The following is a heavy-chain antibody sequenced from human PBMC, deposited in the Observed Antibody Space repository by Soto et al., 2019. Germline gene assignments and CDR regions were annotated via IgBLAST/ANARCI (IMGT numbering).Heavy chain of an antibody. V-gene: IGHV4-59*08. D-gene: IGHD5-12*01. J-gene: IGHJ3*02. CDR2: IYYSGST. Sequence: SETLSLTCTVSGGSISSYYLSWIRQPPGKGLEWIGYIYYSGSTNYNPSLKSRVTISVDTSKNQFSLKLSSVTTADTAVYYCARQLSMEWLRLGGNAFDIWGQGTMVTVSS. CDR3: ARQLSMEWLRLGGNAFDI. CDR1: GGSISSYY.